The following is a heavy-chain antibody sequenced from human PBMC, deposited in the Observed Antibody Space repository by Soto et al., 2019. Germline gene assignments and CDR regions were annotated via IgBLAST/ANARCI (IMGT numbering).Heavy chain of an antibody. Sequence: SQTLSLTCAISGDGVSSNSSAWNWIRQSPSRGLEWLGRTYYRSKWYNDYAVSVKSRITITPDTSKNQFSLQLNSVTPEDTAVYYCARALTQLWFGELFVYYMDVWGKGTTVTVSS. CDR2: TYYRSKWYN. CDR3: ARALTQLWFGELFVYYMDV. J-gene: IGHJ6*03. D-gene: IGHD3-10*01. V-gene: IGHV6-1*01. CDR1: GDGVSSNSSA.